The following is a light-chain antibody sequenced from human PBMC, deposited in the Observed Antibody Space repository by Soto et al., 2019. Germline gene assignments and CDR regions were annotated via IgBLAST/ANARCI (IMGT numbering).Light chain of an antibody. CDR1: QSVSNNY. CDR2: GAS. CDR3: QQYGSSGT. Sequence: EIVLTQSPGTLSLSPGERATLSCRASQSVSNNYLAWYQQKPGQAPSLLIYGASNRATGIPDRFSGSGSGTDFTLIISRLETEDLAVYYCQQYGSSGTFGQGTKVEIK. J-gene: IGKJ1*01. V-gene: IGKV3-20*01.